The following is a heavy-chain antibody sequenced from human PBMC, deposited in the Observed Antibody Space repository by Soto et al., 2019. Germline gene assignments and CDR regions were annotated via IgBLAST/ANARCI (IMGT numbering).Heavy chain of an antibody. CDR2: INAGNGDT. D-gene: IGHD2-2*01. Sequence: ASVKVSCKASGYSFTSYAVHWVRQAPGQRLEWMGWINAGNGDTKYSQNFQDRVTLTRDTSASTAYMELSSLRSEDTAVYYCARAMCSSTCPFQYWGQGTLVTVS. CDR1: GYSFTSYA. J-gene: IGHJ1*01. V-gene: IGHV1-3*01. CDR3: ARAMCSSTCPFQY.